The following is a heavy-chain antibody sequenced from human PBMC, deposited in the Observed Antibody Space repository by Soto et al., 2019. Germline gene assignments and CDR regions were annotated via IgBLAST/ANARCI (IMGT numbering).Heavy chain of an antibody. Sequence: VQLVQSGAEMKKPGSSVKVSCQSSGGTFNTYAMNWVRQAPGQGPEWMGDISPMFGAANYAPKFQGRVTITADESTGTSYMQLSSLTSEDTALYFCAREVQVHTAAFVYWSQGTLVTVSS. D-gene: IGHD3-10*01. CDR3: AREVQVHTAAFVY. J-gene: IGHJ4*02. V-gene: IGHV1-69*19. CDR1: GGTFNTYA. CDR2: ISPMFGAA.